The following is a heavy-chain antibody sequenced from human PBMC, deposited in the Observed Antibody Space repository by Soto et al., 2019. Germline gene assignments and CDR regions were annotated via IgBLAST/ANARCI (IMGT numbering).Heavy chain of an antibody. CDR1: GFSFNNYA. CDR2: ISGSAGTT. V-gene: IGHV3-23*01. Sequence: GGSLRLSCAASGFSFNNYAMSWVRQAPGKGLEWVSGISGSAGTTYYTDSMKGRFTISRDNSQNTLYLQMNSLRAEDTAIYYCANWGKSGSDFWGQGTLVTVSS. D-gene: IGHD3-16*01. CDR3: ANWGKSGSDF. J-gene: IGHJ4*02.